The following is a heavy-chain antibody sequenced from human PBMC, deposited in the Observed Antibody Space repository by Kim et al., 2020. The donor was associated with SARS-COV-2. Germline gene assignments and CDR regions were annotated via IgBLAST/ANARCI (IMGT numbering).Heavy chain of an antibody. CDR3: ARGSPVRANWFDP. J-gene: IGHJ5*02. V-gene: IGHV4-39*01. Sequence: SETLSLTCTVSGGSISSSSYYWGWIRQPPGKGLEWIGSIYYSGSTYYNPSLKSRVTISVDTSKNQFSLKLSSVTAADTAVYYCARGSPVRANWFDPWGQGTLVTVSS. CDR1: GGSISSSSYY. CDR2: IYYSGST. D-gene: IGHD3-10*01.